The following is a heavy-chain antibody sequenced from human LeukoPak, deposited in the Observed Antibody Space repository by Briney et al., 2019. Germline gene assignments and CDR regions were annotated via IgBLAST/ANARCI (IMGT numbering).Heavy chain of an antibody. CDR3: ARVRGTNWFDP. D-gene: IGHD1/OR15-1a*01. Sequence: GGSLRLSCAASGFTFSSSAMSWVRQVPGKGLEWVSGISASGGSTYYADSVRGRFTISRDNSKNTLYVQMNSLRAEDTAVYYCARVRGTNWFDPWGQGTLVTVSS. V-gene: IGHV3-23*01. CDR2: ISASGGST. J-gene: IGHJ5*02. CDR1: GFTFSSSA.